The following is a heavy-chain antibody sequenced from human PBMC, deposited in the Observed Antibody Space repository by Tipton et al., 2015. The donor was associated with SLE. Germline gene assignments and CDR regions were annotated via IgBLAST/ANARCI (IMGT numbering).Heavy chain of an antibody. CDR3: ARGDDSSWSRANYYGMDV. D-gene: IGHD6-13*01. J-gene: IGHJ6*02. CDR2: INHSGST. Sequence: TLSLTCAVYGGSFSGYYWSWIRQPPGKGLEWIGEINHSGSTNYNPSLKSRVTISVDTSKNQFSLKLSSVTAADTAVYYCARGDDSSWSRANYYGMDVWGQGTTVTVSS. CDR1: GGSFSGYY. V-gene: IGHV4-34*01.